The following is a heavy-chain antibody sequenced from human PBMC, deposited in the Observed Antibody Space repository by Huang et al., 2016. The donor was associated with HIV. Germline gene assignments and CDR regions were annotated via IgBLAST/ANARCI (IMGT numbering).Heavy chain of an antibody. Sequence: QVQLQESGPGLVKPSETLSLNCTVSGGSISTGSYSWGWIRQTPGKGLEWIATIYYIGSTNYSPSLKSRVTISVDTSQNQVSLKLSSVTAADTAIYYCARRLGNYFFDYWGQGTLVTVSS. CDR1: GGSISTGSYS. D-gene: IGHD7-27*01. CDR2: IYYIGST. V-gene: IGHV4-39*01. J-gene: IGHJ4*02. CDR3: ARRLGNYFFDY.